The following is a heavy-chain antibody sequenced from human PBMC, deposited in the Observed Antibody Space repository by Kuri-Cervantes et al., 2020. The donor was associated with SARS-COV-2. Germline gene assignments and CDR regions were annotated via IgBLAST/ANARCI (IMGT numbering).Heavy chain of an antibody. CDR2: ISWNSGSI. Sequence: GGSLRLSCAASGFTFDDYAMHWVRQAPGKGLEWVSGISWNSGSIGYADSVKGRLIISRDNAKNSLDLQMNSLGPEDTAVYYCVRSFDHWGQGHLVTVSS. CDR1: GFTFDDYA. V-gene: IGHV3-9*01. CDR3: VRSFDH. J-gene: IGHJ4*02.